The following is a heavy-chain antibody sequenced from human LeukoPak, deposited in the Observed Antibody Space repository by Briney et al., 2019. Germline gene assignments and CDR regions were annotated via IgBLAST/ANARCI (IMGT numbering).Heavy chain of an antibody. CDR2: IYYSGST. V-gene: IGHV4-59*08. D-gene: IGHD1-7*01. J-gene: IGHJ4*02. CDR3: ARTNWSYVGFDY. CDR1: GGSISSYY. Sequence: PSETLSLTCTVSGGSISSYYWSWIRQPPGKGLEWIGYIYYSGSTNYNPSLKSRVTISVDTSKNQFSLKLSSVTAADTAVYYCARTNWSYVGFDYWGQGTLVTVSS.